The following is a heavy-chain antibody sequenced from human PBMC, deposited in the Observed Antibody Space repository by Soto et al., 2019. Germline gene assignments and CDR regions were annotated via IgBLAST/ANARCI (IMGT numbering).Heavy chain of an antibody. J-gene: IGHJ6*02. Sequence: ASVEVSCKASGYTFTGYYMHWVRQAPGQGLEWMGWINPNSGGTNYAQKFQGRVTMTRDTSISTAYMELSRLRSDDTAVYYCAGDPGPKGIEVAGQGVYYYYAMDVWGQGTTVTVSS. D-gene: IGHD6-19*01. CDR2: INPNSGGT. CDR3: AGDPGPKGIEVAGQGVYYYYAMDV. V-gene: IGHV1-2*02. CDR1: GYTFTGYY.